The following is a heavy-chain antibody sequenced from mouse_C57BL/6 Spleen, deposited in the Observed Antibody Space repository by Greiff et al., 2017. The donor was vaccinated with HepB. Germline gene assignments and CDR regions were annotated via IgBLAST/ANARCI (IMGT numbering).Heavy chain of an antibody. J-gene: IGHJ3*01. CDR2: ISYDGSN. Sequence: ESGPGLVKPSQSLSLTCSVTGYSITSGYYWNWIRQFPGNKLEWMGYISYDGSNNYNPSLKNRISITRDTSKNQFFLKLNSVTTEDTATYYCAIGSQFAYWGQGTLVTVSA. V-gene: IGHV3-6*01. CDR3: AIGSQFAY. CDR1: GYSITSGYY.